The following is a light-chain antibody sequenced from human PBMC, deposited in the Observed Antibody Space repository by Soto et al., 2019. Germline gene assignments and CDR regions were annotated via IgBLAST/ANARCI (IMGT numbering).Light chain of an antibody. CDR1: HDIGTY. Sequence: DVQMTQSPSSLSASVGDRVTITCQASHDIGTYLNWYQHKPGKAPKLLIFDTSHLATGVPARFSGGGSDTYFTLTITTLQPEDFAVYYCQQFDSVPLTCGGGTHVEI. CDR3: QQFDSVPLT. CDR2: DTS. V-gene: IGKV1-33*01. J-gene: IGKJ4*02.